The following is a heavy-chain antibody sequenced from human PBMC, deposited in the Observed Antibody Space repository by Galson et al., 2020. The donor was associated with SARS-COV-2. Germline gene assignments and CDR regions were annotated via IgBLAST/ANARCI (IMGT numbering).Heavy chain of an antibody. CDR3: ARESTMIPNWFDP. CDR1: GGSISSGSYY. J-gene: IGHJ5*02. CDR2: IYTSGST. V-gene: IGHV4-61*02. D-gene: IGHD3-22*01. Sequence: SETLSLTCTVSGGSISSGSYYWSWIRQPAGKGLEWIGRIYTSGSTNYHPSLKSRVTISVDTSKNQFSLKLSSVTAADTAVYYCARESTMIPNWFDPWGQGTLVTVSS.